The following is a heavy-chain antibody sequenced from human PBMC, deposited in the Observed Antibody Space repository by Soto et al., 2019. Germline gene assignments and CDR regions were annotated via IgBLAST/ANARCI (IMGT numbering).Heavy chain of an antibody. CDR3: ARFYGFWSGYPYYFDY. V-gene: IGHV4-59*01. D-gene: IGHD3-3*01. Sequence: SETLSLTCTVSGGSISSYYWRWIRQPPGKGLEWIGYIYYSGSTNYNPSLKSRVTISVDTSKNQFSLKLSSVTAADTAVYYCARFYGFWSGYPYYFDYWGQGTLVTVSS. CDR1: GGSISSYY. J-gene: IGHJ4*02. CDR2: IYYSGST.